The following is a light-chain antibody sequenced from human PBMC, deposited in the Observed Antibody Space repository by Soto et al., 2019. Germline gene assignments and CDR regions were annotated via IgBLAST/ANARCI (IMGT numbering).Light chain of an antibody. J-gene: IGKJ2*01. CDR1: QSINNY. CDR2: AAT. V-gene: IGKV1-39*01. CDR3: QQSHNPPYT. Sequence: DIQMTQSPSSLSASVGDRVTITCRASQSINNYLNWYQQREGKAPKLLIYAATSLQSGVPPRFSGSGSGTDFNLTIVGLQPEDFATDYCQQSHNPPYTFGLGTKLEVK.